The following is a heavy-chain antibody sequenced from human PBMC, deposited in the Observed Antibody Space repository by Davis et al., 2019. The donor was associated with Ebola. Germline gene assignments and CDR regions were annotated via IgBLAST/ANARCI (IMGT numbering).Heavy chain of an antibody. D-gene: IGHD6-13*01. CDR3: AKVGYSYGWGIAAAGYFDY. CDR2: ISYDGSNK. V-gene: IGHV3-30-3*01. Sequence: GESLKISCAASGFTFSSYAMHWVRQAPGKGLEWVAVISYDGSNKYYADSVKGRFTISRDNSKNTLYLQMNSLRAEDTAVYYCAKVGYSYGWGIAAAGYFDYWGQGTLVTVSS. CDR1: GFTFSSYA. J-gene: IGHJ4*02.